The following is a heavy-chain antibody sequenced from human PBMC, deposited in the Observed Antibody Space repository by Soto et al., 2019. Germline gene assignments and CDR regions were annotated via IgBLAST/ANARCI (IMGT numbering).Heavy chain of an antibody. CDR2: INHSGST. D-gene: IGHD2-15*01. J-gene: IGHJ5*02. Sequence: PSETLSLTCAVYGGSFSGYYWSWIRQPPGKGLEWIGEINHSGSTNYNPSLKSRVTISVDTSKNQFSLKLSSVTAADTAVYYCARGREDIGVVVAATIWFDPWGQGTLVTVSS. V-gene: IGHV4-34*01. CDR3: ARGREDIGVVVAATIWFDP. CDR1: GGSFSGYY.